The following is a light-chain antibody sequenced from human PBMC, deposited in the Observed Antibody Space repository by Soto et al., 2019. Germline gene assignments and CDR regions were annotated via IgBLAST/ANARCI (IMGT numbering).Light chain of an antibody. V-gene: IGKV3-11*01. Sequence: EXXLTQSPATLSLSPGERATLSCRASQSINRHLAWYRQKPGQAPRLLIYDASNRATGIPARFSGSGSGTDFTLTISSLEPEDFGVYYCQQRSNWPPVTFGGGTKVEIK. CDR3: QQRSNWPPVT. CDR1: QSINRH. CDR2: DAS. J-gene: IGKJ4*01.